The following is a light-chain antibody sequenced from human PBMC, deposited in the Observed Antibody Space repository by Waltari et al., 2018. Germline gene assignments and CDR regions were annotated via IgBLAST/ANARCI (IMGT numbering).Light chain of an antibody. Sequence: EIVLTQSPATLSVSTGERATLSCRASQSVSSNLAWYQQKPGQPPRLLISGASTRAACIPARFSGSGSATEFTLTISSLQSEDFAVYYCHQYNNWPPITFGQGTRLEIK. CDR3: HQYNNWPPIT. V-gene: IGKV3-15*01. J-gene: IGKJ5*01. CDR1: QSVSSN. CDR2: GAS.